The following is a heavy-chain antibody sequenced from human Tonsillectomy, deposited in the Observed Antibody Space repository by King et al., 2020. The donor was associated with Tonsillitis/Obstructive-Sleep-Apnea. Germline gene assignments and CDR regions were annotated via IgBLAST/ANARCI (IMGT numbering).Heavy chain of an antibody. V-gene: IGHV3-21*01. CDR3: ARDLSVAGYDY. CDR2: ISTSSSYI. CDR1: GFTFSSFS. J-gene: IGHJ4*02. Sequence: VQLVESGGGLVKPGGSLRLSCAASGFTFSSFSMNWVRQAPGKGLEWVSSISTSSSYIYNADSVRGRFTISRDNAKNSLYLQRNSLRAEDTAVYYCARDLSVAGYDYWGQGTLVTVSS. D-gene: IGHD6-19*01.